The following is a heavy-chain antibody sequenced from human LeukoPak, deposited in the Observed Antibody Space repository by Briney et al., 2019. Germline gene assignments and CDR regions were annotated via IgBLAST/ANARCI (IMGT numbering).Heavy chain of an antibody. CDR3: AKDGDSGSYLDY. V-gene: IGHV3-9*01. Sequence: GGSLRLSCAASGFTFDDYAMRWVRQAPGKGLEWVSGISWNSGSIGYADSVKGRFTISRDNAKNSLYLQMNSLRAEDTALYYCAKDGDSGSYLDYWGQGTLVTVSS. J-gene: IGHJ4*02. CDR2: ISWNSGSI. D-gene: IGHD1-26*01. CDR1: GFTFDDYA.